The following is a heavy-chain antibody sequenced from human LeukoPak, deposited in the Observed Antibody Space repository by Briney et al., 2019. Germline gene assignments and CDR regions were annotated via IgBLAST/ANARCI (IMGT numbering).Heavy chain of an antibody. J-gene: IGHJ4*02. V-gene: IGHV4-59*01. CDR2: IYYSGST. D-gene: IGHD3-10*01. Sequence: ASETLSLTCAVYGGSFSGYYWSWIRQPPGKGLEWIGYIYYSGSTNYNPSLKSRVTISVDTSKNQFSLKLSSVTAADTAVYYCARVVTMVRGTSSLFDYWGQGTLVTVSS. CDR1: GGSFSGYY. CDR3: ARVVTMVRGTSSLFDY.